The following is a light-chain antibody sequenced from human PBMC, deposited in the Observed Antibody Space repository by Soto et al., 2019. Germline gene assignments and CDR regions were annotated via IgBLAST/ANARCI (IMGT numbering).Light chain of an antibody. V-gene: IGKV1-27*01. CDR3: QQYNSAPPL. CDR1: QVISNY. Sequence: DIQMTQSPSSLSASVGDRVTITCRASQVISNYLAWYQQKPGKVPKLLIYAASTLQSGVPSRFSGSGSGTDFTLTISSLQPEDVATYYCQQYNSAPPLFGQGTKVEIK. CDR2: AAS. J-gene: IGKJ1*01.